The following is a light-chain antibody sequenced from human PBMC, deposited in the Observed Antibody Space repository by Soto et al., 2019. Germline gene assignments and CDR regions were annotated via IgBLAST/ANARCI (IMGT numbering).Light chain of an antibody. CDR3: QQYYSPAPT. Sequence: IVMTQSPDSLAVSLGERATINCKSSQSVLYSSNNNNYLAWYQQKPGQPPKLLIYWASTRESGVPDRFSGSGSWTDFTLTTSSLKAHDVAVYDCQQYYSPAPTFGQGTKVEIK. J-gene: IGKJ1*01. V-gene: IGKV4-1*01. CDR2: WAS. CDR1: QSVLYSSNNNNY.